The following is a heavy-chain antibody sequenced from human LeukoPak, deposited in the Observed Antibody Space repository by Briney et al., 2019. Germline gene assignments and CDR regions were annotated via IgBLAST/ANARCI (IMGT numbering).Heavy chain of an antibody. CDR3: ARGHTVVHYYYYMDV. CDR1: GGTFSSYA. V-gene: IGHV1-69*05. D-gene: IGHD4-23*01. J-gene: IGHJ6*03. Sequence: SVKVSCKASGGTFSSYAISWVRQAPGRGLEWMGGIIPIFGTANYAQKFQGRVTITTDESTSTAYMELSSLRSEDTAVYYCARGHTVVHYYYYMDVWGKGTTVTVSS. CDR2: IIPIFGTA.